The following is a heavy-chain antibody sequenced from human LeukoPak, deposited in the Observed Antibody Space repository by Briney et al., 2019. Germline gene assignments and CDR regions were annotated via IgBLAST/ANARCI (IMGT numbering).Heavy chain of an antibody. CDR2: ISGSGSST. D-gene: IGHD3-22*01. CDR1: GFTFSSYA. V-gene: IGHV3-23*01. Sequence: SGGSLRLSCAASGFTFSSYAMSWVRQAPGKGLEWVSAISGSGSSTYYADSVKGRFTISRDNSKNTLYLQMNSLRAEDTAVYYCAKGIRYDSSGYYNWFDPWGQGTLVTVSS. J-gene: IGHJ5*02. CDR3: AKGIRYDSSGYYNWFDP.